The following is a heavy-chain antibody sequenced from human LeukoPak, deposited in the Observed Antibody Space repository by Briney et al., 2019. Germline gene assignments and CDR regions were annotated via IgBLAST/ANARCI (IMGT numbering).Heavy chain of an antibody. CDR2: IIPILGIA. CDR1: GGTFSSYA. V-gene: IGHV1-69*04. Sequence: ASVKVSCKASGGTFSSYAISWVRQAPGHGREWMGRIIPILGIANNAQKFQGRDTITADKSTSTAYMELSSLRSEDTAVYYCARGYYYDSSGYYPHFSYWGQGTLVTVSS. J-gene: IGHJ4*02. D-gene: IGHD3-22*01. CDR3: ARGYYYDSSGYYPHFSY.